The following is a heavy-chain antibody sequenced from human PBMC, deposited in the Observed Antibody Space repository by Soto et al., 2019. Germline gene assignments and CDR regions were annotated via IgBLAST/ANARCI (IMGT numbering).Heavy chain of an antibody. D-gene: IGHD3-10*01. J-gene: IGHJ4*02. CDR2: ISGSGGST. CDR3: AKADSKYASGKYHFDY. Sequence: GGSLRLSCAASGFTFSSYAMNWVRQAPGKGLEWVSAISGSGGSTYYADSVKGRFTISRDNSKNTLYLQMDTLRAEDTAVYYCAKADSKYASGKYHFDYWGQGTLVTVSS. V-gene: IGHV3-23*01. CDR1: GFTFSSYA.